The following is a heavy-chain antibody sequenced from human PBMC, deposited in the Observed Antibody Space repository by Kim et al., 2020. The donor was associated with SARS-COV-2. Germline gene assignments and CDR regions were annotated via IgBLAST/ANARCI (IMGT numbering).Heavy chain of an antibody. CDR2: INKDGSGK. CDR1: GFNFNDYW. CDR3: VRSIDY. Sequence: GGSLRLSCAASGFNFNDYWTSWVRQLPGKGLEWVANINKDGSGKYYMDSVKGRITISRDNAKNSLFLQMNNLRAEDTAVYYCVRSIDYWGQGTLVTVSS. V-gene: IGHV3-7*01. J-gene: IGHJ4*02.